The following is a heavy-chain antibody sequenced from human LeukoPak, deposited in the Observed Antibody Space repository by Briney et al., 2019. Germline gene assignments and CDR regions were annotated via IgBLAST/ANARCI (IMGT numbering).Heavy chain of an antibody. Sequence: KPSETLSLTCAVYGGSFSGYYWSWIRQPPGKGLEWIGEINHSGSTNYNPSLKSRVTISVDTSKNQFSLKLSSVTAADTAVYYCARGSRRYPSGSPPYNNWFDPWGQGTLVTVSS. J-gene: IGHJ5*02. D-gene: IGHD3-10*01. CDR3: ARGSRRYPSGSPPYNNWFDP. CDR2: INHSGST. CDR1: GGSFSGYY. V-gene: IGHV4-34*01.